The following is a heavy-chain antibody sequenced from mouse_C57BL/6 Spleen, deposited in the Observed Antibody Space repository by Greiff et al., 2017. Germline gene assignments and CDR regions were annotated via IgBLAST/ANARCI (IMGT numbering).Heavy chain of an antibody. J-gene: IGHJ2*01. CDR1: GYSFTGYY. V-gene: IGHV1-42*01. CDR2: INPSTGGT. Sequence: EVQLQQSGPELVKPGASVKISCKASGYSFTGYYMNWVKQSPEKSLEWIGEINPSTGGTTYNQKFKAKATLTVDKSSSTAYLQLKSLTSEDSAVYYCARGVAHFDYWGQGTTLTVSS. D-gene: IGHD1-1*02. CDR3: ARGVAHFDY.